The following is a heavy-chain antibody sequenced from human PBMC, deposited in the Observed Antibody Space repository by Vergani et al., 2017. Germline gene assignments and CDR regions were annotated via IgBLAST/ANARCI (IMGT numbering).Heavy chain of an antibody. V-gene: IGHV4-34*01. D-gene: IGHD6-13*01. CDR1: GGSFSGYY. J-gene: IGHJ4*02. CDR3: ARVKTPIAAAYFDY. Sequence: QVQLQQWGAGLLKPSETLSLTCAVSGGSFSGYYWSWIRQPPGKGLEWIGEINHRGSTNYNPSLKSRVTISVDTSKNHFSLKRSSVTAADTAVYYCARVKTPIAAAYFDYWGQGTLVTVSS. CDR2: INHRGST.